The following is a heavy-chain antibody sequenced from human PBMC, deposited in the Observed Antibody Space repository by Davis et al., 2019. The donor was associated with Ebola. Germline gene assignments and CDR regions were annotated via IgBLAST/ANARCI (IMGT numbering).Heavy chain of an antibody. CDR1: GFTFSSYG. V-gene: IGHV3-30*02. Sequence: PGGSLRLSCAASGFTFSSYGMHWVRQAPGKGLEWVAFIRYDGSNKYYADSVKGRFTISRDNSKNTLYLQMNSLRAEDTAVYYCAKDLRRYSSSWTGFDYWGQGTLVTVSS. J-gene: IGHJ4*02. CDR2: IRYDGSNK. D-gene: IGHD6-13*01. CDR3: AKDLRRYSSSWTGFDY.